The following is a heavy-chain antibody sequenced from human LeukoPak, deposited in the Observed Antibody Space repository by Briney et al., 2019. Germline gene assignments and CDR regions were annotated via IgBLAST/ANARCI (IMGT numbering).Heavy chain of an antibody. D-gene: IGHD6-13*01. CDR1: GFTFSSYS. CDR2: IKQDGSEK. Sequence: GGSLRLSCAASGFTFSSYSMNWVRQAPGKGLEWVANIKQDGSEKYYVDSVKGRFTISRDNAKNSLYLQMNSLRAEDTAVYYCATSTADHDAFDIWGQGTMVTVSS. J-gene: IGHJ3*02. CDR3: ATSTADHDAFDI. V-gene: IGHV3-7*01.